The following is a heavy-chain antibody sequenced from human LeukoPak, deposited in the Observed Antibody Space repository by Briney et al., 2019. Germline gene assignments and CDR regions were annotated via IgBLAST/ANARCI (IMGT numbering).Heavy chain of an antibody. J-gene: IGHJ4*02. CDR2: ISSDGSST. CDR3: VKDLSVMGDY. D-gene: IGHD3-16*01. Sequence: PGGSLRLSCAASGFTVSSYWMHWVRQAPGEGLGWVSRISSDGSSTTYADSVKGRFTISRDNAKNTLYLQMNSLRVEDTAMYYCVKDLSVMGDYWGQGTLVTVSS. CDR1: GFTVSSYW. V-gene: IGHV3-74*01.